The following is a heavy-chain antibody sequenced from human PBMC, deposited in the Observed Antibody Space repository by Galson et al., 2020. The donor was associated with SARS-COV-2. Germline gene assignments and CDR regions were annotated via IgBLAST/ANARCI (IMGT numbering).Heavy chain of an antibody. CDR2: INPKSGGT. CDR1: GDTFNAYY. V-gene: IGHV1-2*02. CDR3: SSLLTGDQRPDDVSDV. J-gene: IGHJ3*01. D-gene: IGHD7-27*01. Sequence: ASVKVSCKASGDTFNAYYLHWVRQAPGQGLKWMGWINPKSGGTNYEQKFQGRVTMTWDTSSTTAYMELSRLRSDDTAVYYCSSLLTGDQRPDDVSDVWGQGTMVTVSS.